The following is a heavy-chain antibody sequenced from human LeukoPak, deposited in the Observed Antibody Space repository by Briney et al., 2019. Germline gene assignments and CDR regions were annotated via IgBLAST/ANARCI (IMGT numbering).Heavy chain of an antibody. CDR2: INHSGST. D-gene: IGHD4-23*01. V-gene: IGHV4-34*01. Sequence: TSETLSLTCAVYGGSFSGYYWSWIRQPPGKGLEWIGEINHSGSTNYNPSLKSRVTISVDTSKNQFSLKLSSVTAADTAVYYCARHGVRVTTVLTHNYFDYWGQGTLVTVSS. CDR3: ARHGVRVTTVLTHNYFDY. J-gene: IGHJ4*02. CDR1: GGSFSGYY.